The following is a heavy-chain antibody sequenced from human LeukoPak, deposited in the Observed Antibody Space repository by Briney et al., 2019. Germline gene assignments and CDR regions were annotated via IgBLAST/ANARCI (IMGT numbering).Heavy chain of an antibody. CDR2: IYPGDYDT. Sequence: GESLKISCKGSGYSFTTYWIGWVRHLPGKGLECMGVIYPGDYDTRYSPSFKGQVTISVDKSISSAYLQWSGLKASDTVIYYCARAPTSVSDPYYFDYWGQGTLVTASS. CDR3: ARAPTSVSDPYYFDY. CDR1: GYSFTTYW. J-gene: IGHJ4*02. V-gene: IGHV5-51*01.